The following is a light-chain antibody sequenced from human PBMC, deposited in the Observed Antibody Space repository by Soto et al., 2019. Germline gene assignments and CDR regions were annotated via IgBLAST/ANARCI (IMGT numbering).Light chain of an antibody. Sequence: DIQMTQSPSSLSASVGDRVTIICRASPTISNYLNWYQQKPGKAPKVLIYGATRLQSGVPSRFSGSGVGTDFTLTSSSLQPEDFETYYWQQSYSSPFNFGTGTKVDI. CDR2: GAT. CDR1: PTISNY. J-gene: IGKJ3*01. V-gene: IGKV1-39*01. CDR3: QQSYSSPFN.